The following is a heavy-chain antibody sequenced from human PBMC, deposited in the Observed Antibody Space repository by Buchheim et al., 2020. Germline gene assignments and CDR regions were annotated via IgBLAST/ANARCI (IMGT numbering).Heavy chain of an antibody. Sequence: QVQLVESGGGVVQPGRSLRLSCAASGFTFSSYAMHWVRQAPGKGLEWVAVISYDGSNKYYADSVKGRFTISRDNSKNTLYLQMNSLRAEDTAVYYCARDPGTLRLPYWYFDLWGRGTL. CDR2: ISYDGSNK. V-gene: IGHV3-30-3*01. CDR1: GFTFSSYA. J-gene: IGHJ2*01. CDR3: ARDPGTLRLPYWYFDL.